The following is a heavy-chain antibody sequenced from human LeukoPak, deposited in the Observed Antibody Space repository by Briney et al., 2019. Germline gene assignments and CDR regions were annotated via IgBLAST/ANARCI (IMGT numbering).Heavy chain of an antibody. D-gene: IGHD3/OR15-3a*01. J-gene: IGHJ4*02. CDR2: ISYDGSNK. CDR3: AKDWAGYYAYFDY. CDR1: GFTFSSYG. V-gene: IGHV3-30*18. Sequence: GGSLRLSCAASGFTFSSYGMHWVRQAPGKGLEWVAVISYDGSNKYYADSVKGRFTISRDNSKNTLYLQTNSLRAEDTAVYYCAKDWAGYYAYFDYWGQGTLVTVSS.